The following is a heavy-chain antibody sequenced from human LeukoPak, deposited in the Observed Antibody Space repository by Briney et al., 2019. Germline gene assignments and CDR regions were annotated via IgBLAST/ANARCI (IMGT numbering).Heavy chain of an antibody. Sequence: GASVKVSCNASGYTFTSYDINWVRQAPGQGLEWMGWINPNSGGTNYAQKFQGRVTMTRDTSISTAYMELSRLRSDDTAVYYCARVLHGYSSGWYSGYWGQGTLVTVSS. J-gene: IGHJ4*02. CDR3: ARVLHGYSSGWYSGY. D-gene: IGHD6-19*01. CDR1: GYTFTSYD. V-gene: IGHV1-2*02. CDR2: INPNSGGT.